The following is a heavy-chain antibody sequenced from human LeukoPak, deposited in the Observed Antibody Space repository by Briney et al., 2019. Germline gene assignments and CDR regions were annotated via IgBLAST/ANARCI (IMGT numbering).Heavy chain of an antibody. CDR3: AKDFRIGYSAHFDY. CDR1: GFTFSSYA. D-gene: IGHD2-21*01. Sequence: GGSLRLSCAASGFTFSSYAMHWVRQAPGKGPEWVAVISHDGRNKHYVDSVKGRFSISRDNSKNTLYLQTDSLRGEDTAVYYCAKDFRIGYSAHFDYWGQGALVTVSS. V-gene: IGHV3-30*04. CDR2: ISHDGRNK. J-gene: IGHJ4*02.